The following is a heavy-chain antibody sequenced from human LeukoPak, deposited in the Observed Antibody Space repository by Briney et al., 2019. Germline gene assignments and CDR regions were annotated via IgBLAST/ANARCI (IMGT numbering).Heavy chain of an antibody. CDR2: INPNSGGT. CDR3: ASPEVGATAKDYYGMDV. J-gene: IGHJ6*02. D-gene: IGHD1-26*01. CDR1: GYTFTGYY. Sequence: ASVKVSCKASGYTFTGYYMHWVRQAPGQGLEWMGRINPNSGGTNYAQKFQGRVTMTRDTSISTAYMELSRLRSDDTAVYYCASPEVGATAKDYYGMDVWGQGTTVTVSS. V-gene: IGHV1-2*06.